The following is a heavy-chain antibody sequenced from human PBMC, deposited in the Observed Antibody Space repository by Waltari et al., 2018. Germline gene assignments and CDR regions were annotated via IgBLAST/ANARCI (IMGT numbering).Heavy chain of an antibody. CDR3: AIDRGIAAPPHRHYGMDV. CDR2: RKLDVSMK. D-gene: IGHD6-13*01. J-gene: IGHJ6*04. V-gene: IGHV3-7*03. Sequence: EVQLVESGGGLVQRGGSLRLSCAASGFTFSSYWLSLLRQAPGTGREWVAKRKLDVSMKYGVDSVKRRSTIARDNPKTSLYLQMTSLRAEDTAVYYCAIDRGIAAPPHRHYGMDVGGKGTTVTVPS. CDR1: GFTFSSYW.